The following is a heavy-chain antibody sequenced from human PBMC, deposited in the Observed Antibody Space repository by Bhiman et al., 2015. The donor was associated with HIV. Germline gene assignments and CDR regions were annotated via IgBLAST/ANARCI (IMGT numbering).Heavy chain of an antibody. CDR2: INQDGSEK. D-gene: IGHD1-20*01. V-gene: IGHV3-7*01. CDR3: AREVNYRSTWYVITGGLNY. Sequence: EVQLVESGGGLVKPGGSLRLSCAASGFTFSTYIMNWVRQAPGKGLEWVANINQDGSEKYYVDSVKGRFTISRDNAKNSLYLQMNSLRTGDSAVYYCAREVNYRSTWYVITGGLNYWGQGTLVTVSS. CDR1: GFTFSTYI. J-gene: IGHJ4*02.